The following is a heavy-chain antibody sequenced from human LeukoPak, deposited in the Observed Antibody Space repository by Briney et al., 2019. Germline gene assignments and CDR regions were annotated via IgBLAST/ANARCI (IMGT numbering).Heavy chain of an antibody. Sequence: GGSLRLSCAASVFTFSSDVMHWVRQAPGKGLEWVAVISYDGSNKYYADSVKGRFTISRDNSKNTLYLQMNSLRAEETAVYYCARVHPYCSSTSCYDYYYYGMDVWGQGTTVTVSS. J-gene: IGHJ6*02. CDR1: VFTFSSDV. D-gene: IGHD2-2*01. V-gene: IGHV3-30*03. CDR3: ARVHPYCSSTSCYDYYYYGMDV. CDR2: ISYDGSNK.